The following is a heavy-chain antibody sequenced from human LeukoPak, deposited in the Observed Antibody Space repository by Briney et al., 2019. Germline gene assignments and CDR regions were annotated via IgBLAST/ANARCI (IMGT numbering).Heavy chain of an antibody. CDR3: ARDATYYYDSSGYFLFDY. CDR2: IYTSGST. D-gene: IGHD3-22*01. CDR1: GGSISSYY. V-gene: IGHV4-4*07. J-gene: IGHJ4*02. Sequence: TLSLTCTVSGGSISSYYWSWIRQPAGKGLEWIGRIYTSGSTNYNPSLKSRVTMSVDTSKNQFSLKLSSVTAADTAVYYCARDATYYYDSSGYFLFDYWGQGTLVTVSS.